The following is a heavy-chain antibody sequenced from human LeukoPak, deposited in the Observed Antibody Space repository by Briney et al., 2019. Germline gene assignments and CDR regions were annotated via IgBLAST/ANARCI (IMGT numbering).Heavy chain of an antibody. CDR2: ISYDGSNK. J-gene: IGHJ6*03. D-gene: IGHD3-10*01. V-gene: IGHV3-30*04. Sequence: PGGSLRLSCAASGFTFSSYAMHWVRQAPGKGLEWVAVISYDGSNKYYADSVKGRFTISRDNSKNTLYLQMNSLRAEDTAVYYCAKDLYYGSGNYYYMDVWGKGTTVTISS. CDR1: GFTFSSYA. CDR3: AKDLYYGSGNYYYMDV.